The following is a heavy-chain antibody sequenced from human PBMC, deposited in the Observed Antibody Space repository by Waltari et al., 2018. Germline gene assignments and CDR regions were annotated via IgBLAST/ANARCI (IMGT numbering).Heavy chain of an antibody. J-gene: IGHJ4*02. CDR2: IRTRLYGRTT. Sequence: QLVESGGGLVQPGRSLRLSCKTSGFTFDDYVVSWFRQAPGKGLEWLGFIRTRLYGRTTDYAASVKGRFTISRDDSKNIAYLQMNSLKSEDTGVYYCARGVELHGQNFDYWGQGTLVTVSS. D-gene: IGHD1-7*01. CDR1: GFTFDDYV. V-gene: IGHV3-49*03. CDR3: ARGVELHGQNFDY.